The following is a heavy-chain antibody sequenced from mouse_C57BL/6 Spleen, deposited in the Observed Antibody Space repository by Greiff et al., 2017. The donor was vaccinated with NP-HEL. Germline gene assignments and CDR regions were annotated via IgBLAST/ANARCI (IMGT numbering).Heavy chain of an antibody. CDR2: IYPGDGDT. CDR3: ARSGTGTGAMEY. D-gene: IGHD4-1*01. CDR1: GYAFSSSW. V-gene: IGHV1-82*01. Sequence: QVTLKESGPELVKPGASVKISCKASGYAFSSSWMNWVKQRPGKGLEWIGRIYPGDGDTNYNGKFKGKATLTADKSSSTAYMQLSSLTSEDSAVYFCARSGTGTGAMEYWGQGTSVTVSS. J-gene: IGHJ4*01.